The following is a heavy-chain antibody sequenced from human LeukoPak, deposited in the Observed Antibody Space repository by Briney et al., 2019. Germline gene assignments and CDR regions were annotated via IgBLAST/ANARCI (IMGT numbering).Heavy chain of an antibody. V-gene: IGHV3-23*01. J-gene: IGHJ4*02. CDR1: GFTFSSYA. Sequence: GGSLRLSCAASGFTFSSYAMSWVRQAPGKGLEWVSAISGSGGSTYYADSVKGRFTIPRDNSKNTLYLQMNSLRAEDTAVYYCAKARNVLRYFDWLVDYWGQGTLVTVFS. D-gene: IGHD3-9*01. CDR3: AKARNVLRYFDWLVDY. CDR2: ISGSGGST.